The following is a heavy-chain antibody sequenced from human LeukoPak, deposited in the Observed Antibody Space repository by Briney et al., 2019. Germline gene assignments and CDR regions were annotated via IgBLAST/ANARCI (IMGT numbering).Heavy chain of an antibody. CDR3: ARTMVRGVIEYFDY. J-gene: IGHJ4*02. Sequence: SGPMLVKPTQTLTLTCTFSGFSLSTSGVGVGWIRQPPGKALEWLALIYWDDDKRYSPSLKSRLTITKDTSKNQVVLTMTNMDPVDTATYYCARTMVRGVIEYFDYWGQGTLVTVSS. CDR1: GFSLSTSGVG. CDR2: IYWDDDK. D-gene: IGHD3-10*01. V-gene: IGHV2-5*02.